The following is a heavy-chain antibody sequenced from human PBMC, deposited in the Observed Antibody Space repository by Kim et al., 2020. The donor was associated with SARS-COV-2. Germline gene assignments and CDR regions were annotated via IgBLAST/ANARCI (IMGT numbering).Heavy chain of an antibody. D-gene: IGHD1-26*01. CDR1: GFTFSSYA. J-gene: IGHJ5*02. V-gene: IGHV3-30*04. CDR3: ARDLGARFDP. CDR2: ISYDGSNK. Sequence: GGSLRLSCAASGFTFSSYAMHWVRQAPGKGLEWVAVISYDGSNKYYADSVKGRFTISRDNSKNTLYLQMNSLRAEDTAVYYCARDLGARFDPWGQGTLVTVSS.